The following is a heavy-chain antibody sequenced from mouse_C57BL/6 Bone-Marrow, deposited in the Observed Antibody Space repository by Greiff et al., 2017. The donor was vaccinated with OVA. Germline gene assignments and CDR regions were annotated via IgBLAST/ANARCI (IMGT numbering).Heavy chain of an antibody. CDR3: ARAGYPFAY. V-gene: IGHV3-6*01. CDR2: ISYDGSN. J-gene: IGHJ3*01. Sequence: VQLQQSGPGLVKPSQSLSLTCSVTGYSITSGYYWNWIRQFPGNKLEWMGYISYDGSNNYNPSLKNRISITRDTSKNQFFLKLNSVTTEDTATYYCARAGYPFAYWGQGTLVTVSA. CDR1: GYSITSGYY. D-gene: IGHD2-2*01.